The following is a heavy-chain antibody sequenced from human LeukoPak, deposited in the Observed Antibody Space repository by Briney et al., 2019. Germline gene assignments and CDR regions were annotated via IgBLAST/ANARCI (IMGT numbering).Heavy chain of an antibody. J-gene: IGHJ5*02. Sequence: GASVKVSCKASGYTFTGYYMHWVRQAPGQGLEWMGWINPNSGGTNYAQKFQGRVTMTRDTSISTAYMELSRLRSDDTAVYYCAREPPHFGVEKGWFDPWGQGTLVTVSS. CDR2: INPNSGGT. V-gene: IGHV1-2*02. CDR1: GYTFTGYY. CDR3: AREPPHFGVEKGWFDP. D-gene: IGHD3-3*01.